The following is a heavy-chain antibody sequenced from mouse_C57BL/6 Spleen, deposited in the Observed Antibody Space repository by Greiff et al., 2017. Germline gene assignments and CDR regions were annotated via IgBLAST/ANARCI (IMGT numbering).Heavy chain of an antibody. J-gene: IGHJ4*01. CDR1: GYSITSGYD. CDR2: ISYSGST. D-gene: IGHD1-1*01. V-gene: IGHV3-1*01. CDR3: ARAIYYYGSGAMDY. Sequence: EVQVVESGPGMVKPSQSLSLTCTVTGYSITSGYDWHWIRHFPGNKLEWMGYISYSGSTNYNPSLKSRISITHDTSKNHFFLKLNSVTTEDTATYYCARAIYYYGSGAMDYWGQGTSVTVSS.